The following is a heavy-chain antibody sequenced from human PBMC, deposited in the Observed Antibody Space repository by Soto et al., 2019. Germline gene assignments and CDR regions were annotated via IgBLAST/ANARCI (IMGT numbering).Heavy chain of an antibody. J-gene: IGHJ6*02. D-gene: IGHD3-3*01. Sequence: PGGSLKLSCAASGFTFKSYDMHWVRQGAREGLEWISGLSTGGVTYYPDSVKGRFTISRDNSKNTLYLQMNSLRAEDTAVYYCARERVGSYDFWSGPQPKGLEASGMDVWGQGTTVTVSS. CDR1: GFTFKSYD. CDR2: LSTGGVT. V-gene: IGHV3-13*04. CDR3: ARERVGSYDFWSGPQPKGLEASGMDV.